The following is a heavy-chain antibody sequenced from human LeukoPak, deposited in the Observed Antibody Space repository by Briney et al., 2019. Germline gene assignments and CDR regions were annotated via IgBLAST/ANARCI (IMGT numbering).Heavy chain of an antibody. V-gene: IGHV3-7*01. CDR3: AREMDYYGSGSFDY. J-gene: IGHJ4*02. CDR1: GFTFSSYS. CDR2: IKQDGSEK. D-gene: IGHD3-10*01. Sequence: GGSLRLSCAASGFTFSSYSMSWVRQAPGKGLEWVANIKQDGSEKYYVDSVKGRFTISRDNAKNSLYLQMNSLRAEDTAVYYCAREMDYYGSGSFDYWGQGTLVTVSS.